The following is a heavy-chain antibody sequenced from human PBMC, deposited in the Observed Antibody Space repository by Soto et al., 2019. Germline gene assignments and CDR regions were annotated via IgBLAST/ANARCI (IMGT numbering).Heavy chain of an antibody. Sequence: EVQLVESGGGLVQPGGSLRLSCAASGFTFSSYWMSWVRQAPGKGLEWVANIKQDGSEKYYVDSVKGRFTISRDNAKNSLYLKMKSLRAEDTAVYYCAREAAAGYFDYWGQGTLVTVSS. CDR3: AREAAAGYFDY. CDR2: IKQDGSEK. D-gene: IGHD6-13*01. V-gene: IGHV3-7*01. CDR1: GFTFSSYW. J-gene: IGHJ4*02.